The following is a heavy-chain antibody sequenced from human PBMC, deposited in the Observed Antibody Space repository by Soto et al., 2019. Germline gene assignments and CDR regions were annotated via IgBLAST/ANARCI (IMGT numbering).Heavy chain of an antibody. CDR2: IYHSGST. J-gene: IGHJ4*02. V-gene: IGHV4-4*02. D-gene: IGHD4-17*01. Sequence: SETLSLTCAVSGDSISSSFWWSWVRQPPGEGLEWIGEIYHSGSTIYNPSLKSRVTISMDESKNEFSLKLSSVTAADTAVYYCARYDFGTFDYCGQGTQVTVSS. CDR3: ARYDFGTFDY. CDR1: GDSISSSFW.